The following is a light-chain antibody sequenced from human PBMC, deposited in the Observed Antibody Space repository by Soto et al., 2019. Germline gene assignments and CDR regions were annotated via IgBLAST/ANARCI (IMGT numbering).Light chain of an antibody. CDR1: SSDVGGYNY. V-gene: IGLV2-14*01. CDR3: SSYTSSSRYV. CDR2: EVS. Sequence: QSVLTQPASVSGSPGQSITISCTGTSSDVGGYNYVSWYQHHPGKAPKLMIYEVSNRPSGVSNRFSGSKSGNTASLTISGLQAEDEADYYCSSYTSSSRYVFGTGTK. J-gene: IGLJ1*01.